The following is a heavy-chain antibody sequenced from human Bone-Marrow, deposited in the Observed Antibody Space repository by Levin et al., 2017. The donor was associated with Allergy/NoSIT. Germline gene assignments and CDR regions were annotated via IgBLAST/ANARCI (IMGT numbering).Heavy chain of an antibody. D-gene: IGHD2-21*01. CDR2: IRRKAYGGTT. V-gene: IGHV3-49*03. CDR3: ARGGGDRASIEYHYYFYMDV. Sequence: PGGSLRLSCTASGFSFGDYSMSWFRQAPGKGLEWVGFIRRKAYGGTTENAASVRGRFTISRDDSRSIAYLQMNSLKPEDTAVYYCARGGGDRASIEYHYYFYMDVWGKGTTVIVSS. J-gene: IGHJ6*03. CDR1: GFSFGDYS.